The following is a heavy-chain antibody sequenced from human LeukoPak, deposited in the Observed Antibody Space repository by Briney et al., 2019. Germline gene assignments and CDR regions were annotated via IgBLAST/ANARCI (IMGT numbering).Heavy chain of an antibody. J-gene: IGHJ4*02. CDR2: ISANNNNT. D-gene: IGHD2-2*01. CDR1: GYTFTSYG. Sequence: ASVKVSCKASGYTFTSYGISWVRQAPGQGLEWMGWISANNNNTDSVQKLRGRVTMTTDTSTSTAYMELRSLRSDDTAVYYCARALYHTFDYWGQGTLVTVSS. CDR3: ARALYHTFDY. V-gene: IGHV1-18*01.